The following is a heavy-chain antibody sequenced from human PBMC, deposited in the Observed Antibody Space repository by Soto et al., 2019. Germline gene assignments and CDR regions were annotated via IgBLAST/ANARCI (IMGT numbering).Heavy chain of an antibody. CDR3: AKGDFSCYFRPAAGFSTPDH. J-gene: IGHJ5*02. CDR2: ITTSDDIT. V-gene: IGHV3-23*01. Sequence: EVQLFESGGGLVEPGESLRLSCAASGFIFKDFAMSWVRQAPGKGLEWVSTITTSDDITYSADSVRGRFTISRDNSANTLFLQMSSVRGEDTATYYCAKGDFSCYFRPAAGFSTPDHWGQGTLVTVSS. CDR1: GFIFKDFA. D-gene: IGHD2-21*02.